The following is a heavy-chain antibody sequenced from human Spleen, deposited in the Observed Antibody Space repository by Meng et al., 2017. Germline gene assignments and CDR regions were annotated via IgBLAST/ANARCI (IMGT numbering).Heavy chain of an antibody. Sequence: GESLKISCTASGFTFSSYEMNWVRQTPGKGLEWLSYISLTGTFIYYADSVKGRFTISRDNAKNSLYLQMNSLRVDDTAVYYCARDARFSYGQDYWGQGTLVTVSS. CDR2: ISLTGTFI. D-gene: IGHD5-18*01. CDR3: ARDARFSYGQDY. J-gene: IGHJ4*02. CDR1: GFTFSSYE. V-gene: IGHV3-48*03.